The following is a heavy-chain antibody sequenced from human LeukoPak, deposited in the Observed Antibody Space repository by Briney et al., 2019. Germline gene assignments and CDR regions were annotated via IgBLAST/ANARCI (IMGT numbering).Heavy chain of an antibody. J-gene: IGHJ4*02. D-gene: IGHD1-1*01. Sequence: ASVKVSCKASGYTFTSHHINWVRQTTGQGFEWMGWMNPESGNTDFAQKFQGRFTMTWDTSLSTAYMELSSLTSDDTAVCYCARGRPTNLNGIYWGQGTLVTVSS. CDR2: MNPESGNT. V-gene: IGHV1-8*01. CDR3: ARGRPTNLNGIY. CDR1: GYTFTSHH.